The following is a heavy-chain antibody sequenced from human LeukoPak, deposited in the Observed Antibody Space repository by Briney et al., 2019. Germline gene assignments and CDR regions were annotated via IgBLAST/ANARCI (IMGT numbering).Heavy chain of an antibody. CDR1: GFTFSSYW. V-gene: IGHV3-7*01. D-gene: IGHD3-3*01. J-gene: IGHJ4*02. CDR2: IKQDGSEK. CDR3: ARDAVPPTYYDFWSGYYTDYFDY. Sequence: PGGSLRLSCAASGFTFSSYWMSWVRQAPGKGLEWVANIKQDGSEKYYVGSVKGRFTISRDNAKNSLYLQMNSLRAEDTAVYYCARDAVPPTYYDFWSGYYTDYFDYWGQGTLVTVSS.